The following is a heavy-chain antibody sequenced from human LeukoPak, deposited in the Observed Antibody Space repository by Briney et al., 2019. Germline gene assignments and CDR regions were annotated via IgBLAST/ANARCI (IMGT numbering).Heavy chain of an antibody. CDR2: THYSGIT. J-gene: IGHJ5*02. D-gene: IGHD6-13*01. Sequence: SETLSLTCTVSGVSISSSSYYWGWVPPPPREGLGWIGSTHYSGITYYNPSLKSRITISVDTSKNQFSLKLSSVTAADTAVYYCARHYWQQLDTWFDPWGQGTLVTVSS. V-gene: IGHV4-39*01. CDR1: GVSISSSSYY. CDR3: ARHYWQQLDTWFDP.